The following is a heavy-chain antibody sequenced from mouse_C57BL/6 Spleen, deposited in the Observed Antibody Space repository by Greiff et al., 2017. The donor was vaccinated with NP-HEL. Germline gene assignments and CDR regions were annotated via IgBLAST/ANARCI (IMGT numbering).Heavy chain of an antibody. V-gene: IGHV1-42*01. J-gene: IGHJ2*01. Sequence: EVQLQQSGPELVKPGASVKISCKASGYSFTGYYMNWVKQSPEKSLEWIGEINPSTGGTTYNQKFKAKATLTVDKSSSTAYMQLKSLTSEDSAVYYCARDWGRGYFDYWGQGTTLTVSS. D-gene: IGHD4-1*01. CDR3: ARDWGRGYFDY. CDR2: INPSTGGT. CDR1: GYSFTGYY.